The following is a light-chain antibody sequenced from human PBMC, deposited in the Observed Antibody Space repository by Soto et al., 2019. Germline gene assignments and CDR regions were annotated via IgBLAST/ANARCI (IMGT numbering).Light chain of an antibody. CDR3: QQHDTRPTMT. V-gene: IGKV1-33*01. Sequence: IQVTQSPSSLSASVGASVTITCRASQDIDNYLNWYQHRPGEAPKLLIYAASYLETGVSTRFSGSGSGTDFSFTITSLRPEDSATYYCQQHDTRPTMTFGQGTRLEI. CDR2: AAS. CDR1: QDIDNY. J-gene: IGKJ5*01.